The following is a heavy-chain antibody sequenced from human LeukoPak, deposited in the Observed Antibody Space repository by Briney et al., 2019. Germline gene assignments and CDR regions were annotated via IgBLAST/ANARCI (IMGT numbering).Heavy chain of an antibody. V-gene: IGHV4-4*07. D-gene: IGHD3-3*01. Sequence: SETLSLTCTVSGGSISSYYWSWIRQPAGKGLEWIGRIYTSGSTNYSPSLKSRVTMSVDTSKNQFSLKLSSVTAADTAVYYCARDRGQAPILEWLLEDAFDIWGQGTMVTVSS. CDR2: IYTSGST. CDR1: GGSISSYY. CDR3: ARDRGQAPILEWLLEDAFDI. J-gene: IGHJ3*02.